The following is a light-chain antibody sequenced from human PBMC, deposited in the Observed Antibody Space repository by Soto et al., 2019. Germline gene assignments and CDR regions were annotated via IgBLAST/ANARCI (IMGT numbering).Light chain of an antibody. CDR3: QQYNSYT. Sequence: DIQMTQSPSSLSASVGDRVTITCQASQDIKNYLNWYQQKSGKAPKLLIYDASDLETGVPSRFSGSGSGTDFTFTINSLQPEDIATYYCQQYNSYTFGQGTKVDIK. V-gene: IGKV1-33*01. CDR1: QDIKNY. J-gene: IGKJ2*01. CDR2: DAS.